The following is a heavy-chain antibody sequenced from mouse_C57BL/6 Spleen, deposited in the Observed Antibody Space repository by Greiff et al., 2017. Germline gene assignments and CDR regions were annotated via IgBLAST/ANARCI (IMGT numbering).Heavy chain of an antibody. CDR2: INPSTGGT. CDR3: ANGYFYAMDD. D-gene: IGHD2-3*01. Sequence: EVQLQQSGPELVKPGASVKISCKASGYSFTGYYMNWVKQSPEKSLEWIGEINPSTGGTTYNQKFKAKATLTVDKSSSTAYMQLKSLTSEDSAVSYCANGYFYAMDDWGQGTSVTVSS. CDR1: GYSFTGYY. V-gene: IGHV1-42*01. J-gene: IGHJ4*01.